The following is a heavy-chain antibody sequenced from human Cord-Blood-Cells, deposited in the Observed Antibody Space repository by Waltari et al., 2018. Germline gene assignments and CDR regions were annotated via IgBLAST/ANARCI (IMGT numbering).Heavy chain of an antibody. J-gene: IGHJ4*02. V-gene: IGHV4-38-2*02. CDR1: GYSISSGYY. CDR2: SYHSGST. D-gene: IGHD2-15*01. CDR3: ARDRLSCSGGSCYKVFGY. Sequence: QVQLQESGPGLVKPSETLSLTCAVSGYSISSGYYWGWIRQPPGKGLEWIGSSYHSGSTYYNPSLKGRVTISVDTSKNQFSLKLSSVTAADTAVYYCARDRLSCSGGSCYKVFGYWGQGTLVTVSS.